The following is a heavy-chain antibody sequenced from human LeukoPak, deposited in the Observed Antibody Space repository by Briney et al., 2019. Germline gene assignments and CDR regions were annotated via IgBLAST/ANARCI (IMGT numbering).Heavy chain of an antibody. J-gene: IGHJ3*02. V-gene: IGHV1-69*04. CDR1: GGTFSSYA. D-gene: IGHD2-15*01. Sequence: ASVKVSCKASGGTFSSYAISWVRQAPGQGLEWMGRIIPIFGIANYAQKFQGRVTITGDKSTSTAYMELSSLRSEDTAVYYCARETGYCSGGSCYYDAFDIWGQGTMVTVSS. CDR3: ARETGYCSGGSCYYDAFDI. CDR2: IIPIFGIA.